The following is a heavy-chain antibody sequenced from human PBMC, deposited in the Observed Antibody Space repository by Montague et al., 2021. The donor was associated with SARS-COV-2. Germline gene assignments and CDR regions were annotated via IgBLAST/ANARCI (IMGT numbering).Heavy chain of an antibody. CDR2: LYYSGST. V-gene: IGHV4-59*12. CDR3: VRGIEAAGSYDY. Sequence: SETLSLTCTVSGGSICSYYWSWIRQPPGKGLEWIGYLYYSGSTNXXPSLKSRVTISVDTSKNQFSLQLSSVTPEDTALYYCVRGIEAAGSYDYWGQGTLVTVSS. D-gene: IGHD6-13*01. J-gene: IGHJ4*02. CDR1: GGSICSYY.